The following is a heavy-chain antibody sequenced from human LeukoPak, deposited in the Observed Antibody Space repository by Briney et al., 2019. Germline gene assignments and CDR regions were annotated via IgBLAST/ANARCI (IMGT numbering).Heavy chain of an antibody. CDR1: GYTFSSYD. CDR2: MNPNSGNT. V-gene: IGHV1-8*02. Sequence: ASVKVSCKASGYTFSSYDINWVRQAPGQGLEWMGWMNPNSGNTAYAQKFQGRVTMSRDTSISTAYMELSSLRSEDTAVYYCARLPKYSRPLDYWGQGILVTVSS. D-gene: IGHD6-6*01. CDR3: ARLPKYSRPLDY. J-gene: IGHJ4*02.